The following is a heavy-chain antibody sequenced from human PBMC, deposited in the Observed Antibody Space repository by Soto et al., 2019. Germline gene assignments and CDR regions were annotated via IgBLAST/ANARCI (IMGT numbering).Heavy chain of an antibody. CDR3: ARESYVDIAMANYYYYGMDV. J-gene: IGHJ6*02. CDR1: GYSFTSYY. D-gene: IGHD5-18*01. Sequence: QVQLVQSGAEVKKPGASVKVSCKASGYSFTSYYMHWVRQAPGQGLEWMGIINPSGGSTSYAQKLQGRVTMTSDTSTSKLYMELSSLRSEDPAVYYCARESYVDIAMANYYYYGMDVWGQGNTVTHSS. V-gene: IGHV1-46*01. CDR2: INPSGGST.